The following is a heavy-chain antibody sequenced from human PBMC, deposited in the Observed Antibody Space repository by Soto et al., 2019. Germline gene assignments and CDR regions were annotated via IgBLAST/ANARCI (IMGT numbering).Heavy chain of an antibody. CDR2: IYWNDDK. Sequence: SGPTLVNPTQTLTLTCIFSGFSLRTSGVGVGWIRQPPGKALEWLGFIYWNDDKRYSPSLKSRLTLTKDTSKNQVVLTMTNMHPVDTPTSYCAKSGSSGWYGRFEPWGQGTLVTVSS. J-gene: IGHJ5*02. D-gene: IGHD6-19*01. CDR3: AKSGSSGWYGRFEP. CDR1: GFSLRTSGVG. V-gene: IGHV2-5*01.